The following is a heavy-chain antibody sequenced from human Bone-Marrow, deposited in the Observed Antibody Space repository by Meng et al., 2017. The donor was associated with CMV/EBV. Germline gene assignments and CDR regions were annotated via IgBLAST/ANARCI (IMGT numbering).Heavy chain of an antibody. J-gene: IGHJ6*02. CDR1: GSTFSSYT. D-gene: IGHD4/OR15-4a*01. V-gene: IGHV1-69*02. Sequence: SVKVSCKASGSTFSSYTISWVRQAPGQGLEWMGRIIPILGIANYAQKFQGRVTITADKSTSTAYMELSSLRSEDTAVYYCASGARADRPDLGDVWGQGTTVTVSS. CDR3: ASGARADRPDLGDV. CDR2: IIPILGIA.